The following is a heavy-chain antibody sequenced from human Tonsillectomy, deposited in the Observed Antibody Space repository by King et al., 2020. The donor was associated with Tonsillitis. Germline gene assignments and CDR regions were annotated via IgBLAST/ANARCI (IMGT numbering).Heavy chain of an antibody. CDR3: ASISEGHDHGTCAHYASNCFDP. D-gene: IGHD4/OR15-4a*01. J-gene: IGHJ5*02. CDR2: TNHTGST. V-gene: IGHV4-34*01. CDR1: GGSFRDYY. Sequence: VQLQQWGAGLLKPSETLSLTCAVYGGSFRDYYWSWIRQPPGKGREGIGETNHTGSTNYNPSLKSRVTISVNTSRNQFSLKLAPVTAADRAVYYCASISEGHDHGTCAHYASNCFDPWGQGTLVTVSS.